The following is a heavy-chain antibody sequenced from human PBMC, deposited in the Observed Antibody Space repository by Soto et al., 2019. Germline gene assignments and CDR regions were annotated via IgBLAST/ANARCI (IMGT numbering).Heavy chain of an antibody. CDR2: NQYTGNP. V-gene: IGHV4-31*03. Sequence: QVQLQESGPGLVKPSQTLSLTCTVSGGSINSANYYCNWIRQHPGGGLEWIGYNQYTGNPFYNPSLQSRVTISVDTSKNQFSLNLNPMTAADTAVYYCATGDLTAGELFFASWGQGTLVTVSS. CDR3: ATGDLTAGELFFAS. D-gene: IGHD3-10*01. CDR1: GGSINSANYY. J-gene: IGHJ4*02.